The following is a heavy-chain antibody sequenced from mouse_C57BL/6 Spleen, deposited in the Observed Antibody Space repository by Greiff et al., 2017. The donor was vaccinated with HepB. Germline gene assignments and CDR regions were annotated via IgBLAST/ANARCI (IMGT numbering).Heavy chain of an antibody. D-gene: IGHD2-4*01. V-gene: IGHV5-17*01. J-gene: IGHJ3*01. CDR2: ISSGSSTI. Sequence: EVQLVESGGGLVKPGGSLKLSCAASGFTFSDYGMHWVRQAPEKGLEWVAYISSGSSTIYYADTVKGRFTISRDNAKNTLFLQMTSLRSEDTAMYYCASLYYDYDGLAYWGQGTLVTVSA. CDR3: ASLYYDYDGLAY. CDR1: GFTFSDYG.